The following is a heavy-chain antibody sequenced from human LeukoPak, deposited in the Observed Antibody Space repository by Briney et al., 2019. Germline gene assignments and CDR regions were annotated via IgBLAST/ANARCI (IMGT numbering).Heavy chain of an antibody. CDR3: AREPSITMVRGTSGFDY. CDR1: GGTFSSYA. CDR2: IIPILGIA. J-gene: IGHJ4*02. V-gene: IGHV1-69*04. D-gene: IGHD3-10*01. Sequence: SVKVSCKASGGTFSSYAISWVRQAPGQGLEWMGRIIPILGIANYAQKFQGRVTITADKSTSTAYMELSSLRSEDTAVYYCAREPSITMVRGTSGFDYWGQGTLVTVSS.